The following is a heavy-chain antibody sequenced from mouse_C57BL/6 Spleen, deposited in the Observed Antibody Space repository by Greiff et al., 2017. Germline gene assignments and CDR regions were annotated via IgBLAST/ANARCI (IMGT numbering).Heavy chain of an antibody. Sequence: EVQLQQSGAELVKPGASVKLSCTASGFNIKDYYMHWVKQRTEQGLEWIGRIDPEDGETKYAPEFQGKATITADTSSNTAYLQLSSLTSEDTAVYYCATGNYYGSSPFAYWGQGTLVTVSA. CDR1: GFNIKDYY. V-gene: IGHV14-2*01. CDR2: IDPEDGET. J-gene: IGHJ3*01. D-gene: IGHD1-1*01. CDR3: ATGNYYGSSPFAY.